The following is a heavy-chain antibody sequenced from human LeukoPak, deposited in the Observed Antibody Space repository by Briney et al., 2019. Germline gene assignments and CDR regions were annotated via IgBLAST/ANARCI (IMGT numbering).Heavy chain of an antibody. Sequence: GGSLRLSCVASGSTFTSYWMRWVRQAPGKGLVWVSRINSDGSSTNYADSVKGRFTISRDNAKNTLYLQMNSLRAEDTAVYYCAMGPYYYDSSGYYYWGQGTLVTVSS. J-gene: IGHJ4*02. CDR1: GSTFTSYW. CDR2: INSDGSST. CDR3: AMGPYYYDSSGYYY. V-gene: IGHV3-74*01. D-gene: IGHD3-22*01.